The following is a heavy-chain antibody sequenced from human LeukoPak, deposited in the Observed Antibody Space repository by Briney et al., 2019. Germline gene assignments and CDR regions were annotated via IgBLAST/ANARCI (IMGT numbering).Heavy chain of an antibody. Sequence: SETLSLTCTVSVGSISTYYWSWIRQPAGKGLEWIGRIYTSGSTKYNPSLKSRVTISVDKSKNQFSLKLTSVTAADTAMYYCARDRSGADYWGQGTLVTVS. V-gene: IGHV4-4*07. CDR1: VGSISTYY. D-gene: IGHD3-10*01. CDR3: ARDRSGADY. CDR2: IYTSGST. J-gene: IGHJ4*02.